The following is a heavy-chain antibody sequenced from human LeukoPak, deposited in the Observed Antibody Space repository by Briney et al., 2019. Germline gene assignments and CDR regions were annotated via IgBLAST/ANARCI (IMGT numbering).Heavy chain of an antibody. J-gene: IGHJ4*02. CDR2: FDPEDGET. CDR3: ATPPYSSGWSPFDY. D-gene: IGHD6-19*01. Sequence: GASVKVSCKVSGYTLTELSMQWVRQAPGKGLEWMGGFDPEDGETIYAQKFQGRVTMTEDTSTDTAYMELSSLRSEDTAVYYCATPPYSSGWSPFDYWGQGTLVTVSS. V-gene: IGHV1-24*01. CDR1: GYTLTELS.